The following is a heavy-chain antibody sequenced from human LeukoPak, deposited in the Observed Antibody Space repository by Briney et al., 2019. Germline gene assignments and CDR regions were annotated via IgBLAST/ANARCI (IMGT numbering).Heavy chain of an antibody. J-gene: IGHJ3*02. D-gene: IGHD4-23*01. Sequence: ESLRLSCAASEFSFSSHSMNWVRQAPGKGLEWIGEIYHSGSTNYNPSLKSRVTISVDKSKNQFSLKLSSVTAADTAVYYCARDRKLPGGAFDIWGQGTMVTVSS. V-gene: IGHV4-4*02. CDR1: EFSFSSHS. CDR2: IYHSGST. CDR3: ARDRKLPGGAFDI.